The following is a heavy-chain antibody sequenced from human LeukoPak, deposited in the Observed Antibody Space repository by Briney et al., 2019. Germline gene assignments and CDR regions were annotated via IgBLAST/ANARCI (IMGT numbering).Heavy chain of an antibody. D-gene: IGHD3-3*01. CDR1: GFTFNNAW. V-gene: IGHV3-21*01. CDR2: ISSSSSYI. CDR3: AKELWRAFDI. Sequence: GGSLRLSCVASGFTFNNAWMNWVRQAPGKGLEWVSSISSSSSYIYYADSVKGRFTISRDNAKNSLYLQMNSLRAEDTAVYYCAKELWRAFDIWGQGTMVTVSS. J-gene: IGHJ3*02.